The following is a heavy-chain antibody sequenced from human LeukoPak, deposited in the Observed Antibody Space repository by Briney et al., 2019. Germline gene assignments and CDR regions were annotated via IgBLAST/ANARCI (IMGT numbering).Heavy chain of an antibody. D-gene: IGHD3-10*01. Sequence: PGGSLRLSCAASGFTVSNYDLHWVRQGPGKGLEWVSGISTAGDQYYPGSVKGRFTISRENAKKSLYLQMNSLRDGDTAVYYCARGIRAGVWAFDIWGQGTMVTAAS. J-gene: IGHJ3*02. V-gene: IGHV3-13*04. CDR1: GFTVSNYD. CDR2: ISTAGDQ. CDR3: ARGIRAGVWAFDI.